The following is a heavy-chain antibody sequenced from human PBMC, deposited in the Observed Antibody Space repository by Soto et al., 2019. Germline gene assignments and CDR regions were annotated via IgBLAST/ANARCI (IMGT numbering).Heavy chain of an antibody. D-gene: IGHD6-19*01. V-gene: IGHV3-23*01. J-gene: IGHJ4*02. Sequence: EVQLLESGGGLVQPGGFLRLSCAASGFTFSSYAMSWVRQAPGKGLEWVSAISGSGGSTYYADSVKGRFTISRDNSKNTLYLQMNSLRAEDTAVYYCAKPRRRWLVRLGGDYWGQGTLVTVSS. CDR2: ISGSGGST. CDR1: GFTFSSYA. CDR3: AKPRRRWLVRLGGDY.